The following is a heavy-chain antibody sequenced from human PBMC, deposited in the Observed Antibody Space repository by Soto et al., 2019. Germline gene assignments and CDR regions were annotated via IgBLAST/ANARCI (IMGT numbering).Heavy chain of an antibody. CDR2: IYYSGST. Sequence: QLQLQESGPGLVKPSETLSLTCTVSGGSISSSSYYWGWIRQPPGKGLEWIGSIYYSGSTYYNPSLKSRVTISVDTSKNQFSLKLSSVTAADTAVYYCARRVGCSSTSCYHPYDPWGQGTLVTVPS. CDR1: GGSISSSSYY. CDR3: ARRVGCSSTSCYHPYDP. V-gene: IGHV4-39*01. D-gene: IGHD2-2*01. J-gene: IGHJ5*02.